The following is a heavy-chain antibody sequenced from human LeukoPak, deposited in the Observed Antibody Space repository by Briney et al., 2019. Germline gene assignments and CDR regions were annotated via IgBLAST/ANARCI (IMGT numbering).Heavy chain of an antibody. CDR2: IYYSGST. V-gene: IGHV4-39*01. D-gene: IGHD4-23*01. CDR3: ARARGVTKYYFDY. CDR1: GGSISSSSYY. Sequence: PSETLSLTCTVSGGSISSSSYYWGWIRQPPGKGLEWIGSIYYSGSTYYNPSLKSRVTISVDTSKNQFSLKLSSVTAADTAVYYCARARGVTKYYFDYWGQGTLVTVSS. J-gene: IGHJ4*02.